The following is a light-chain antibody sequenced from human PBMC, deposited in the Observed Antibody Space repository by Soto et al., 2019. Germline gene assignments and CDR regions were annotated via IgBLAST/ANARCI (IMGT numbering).Light chain of an antibody. CDR3: QQRSNWPPLVT. CDR1: QSVSSY. CDR2: DAS. J-gene: IGKJ5*01. Sequence: EIVLTQSPATLSLSPGERATLSCRASQSVSSYLAWYQQKPGQAPRLLIYDASNRATGIPARFSGSGSGTDFTLTISSLEPEEFAVYYCQQRSNWPPLVTFGQGTRLEIK. V-gene: IGKV3-11*01.